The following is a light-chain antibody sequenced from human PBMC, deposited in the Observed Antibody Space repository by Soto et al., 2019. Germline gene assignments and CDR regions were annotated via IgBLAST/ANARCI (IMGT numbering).Light chain of an antibody. CDR1: QSVSSSY. J-gene: IGKJ1*01. CDR3: QQYGSSPQT. Sequence: IVLTHSPGTLSFSPGEIATLSFRASQSVSSSYLAWYQQKPGQAPRLLIYGASSRATAIPDRFSGSGSGTDFTLTISRLEPEDFAVYYCQQYGSSPQTFGQGTKVDIK. CDR2: GAS. V-gene: IGKV3-20*01.